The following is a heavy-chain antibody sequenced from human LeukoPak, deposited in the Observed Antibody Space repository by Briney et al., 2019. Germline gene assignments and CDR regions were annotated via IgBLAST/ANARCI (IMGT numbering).Heavy chain of an antibody. V-gene: IGHV4-61*01. Sequence: SETLSLTCTVSGGSVSSGSYYWSWIRQPPGKGLEWIGYIYYSGSTNYNPSLKSRVTISVDTSKNQFSLKLSSVTAADTAVYYCARGDRYYYDSSGYYRGRPQPGYYYYGMDVWGQGTTVTVSS. CDR1: GGSVSSGSYY. D-gene: IGHD3-22*01. J-gene: IGHJ6*02. CDR2: IYYSGST. CDR3: ARGDRYYYDSSGYYRGRPQPGYYYYGMDV.